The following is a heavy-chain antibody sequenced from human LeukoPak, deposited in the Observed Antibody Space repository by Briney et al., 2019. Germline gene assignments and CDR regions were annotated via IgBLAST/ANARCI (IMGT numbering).Heavy chain of an antibody. CDR3: ARGYSSSWSDY. V-gene: IGHV1-8*02. D-gene: IGHD6-13*01. J-gene: IGHJ4*02. CDR1: GYTFTSYD. Sequence: ASVKVSCKASGYTFTSYDINWVRQATVQGLEWMGWMNPNSGNTGYAQKLQGRVTMTTDTSTSTAYMELRSLRSDDTAVYYCARGYSSSWSDYWGQGTLVTVSS. CDR2: MNPNSGNT.